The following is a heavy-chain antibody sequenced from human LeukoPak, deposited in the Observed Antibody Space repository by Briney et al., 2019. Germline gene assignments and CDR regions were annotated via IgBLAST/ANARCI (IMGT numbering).Heavy chain of an antibody. Sequence: PSETLSLTCTVAGRSFSSGSYYWSWIRQPAGKGLEWIGRIYTSGSTNYNPSLKSRVTISVDTSKNQFSLKLSSVTAADTAVYYCARGGGDWGFHQSDYWGQGTQVTVSS. V-gene: IGHV4-61*02. CDR1: GRSFSSGSYY. J-gene: IGHJ4*02. CDR3: ARGGGDWGFHQSDY. D-gene: IGHD2-21*01. CDR2: IYTSGST.